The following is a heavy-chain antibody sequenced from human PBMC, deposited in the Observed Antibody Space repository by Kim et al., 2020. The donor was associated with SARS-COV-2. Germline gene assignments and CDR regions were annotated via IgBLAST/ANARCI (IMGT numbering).Heavy chain of an antibody. CDR1: GGSISSYY. CDR3: ARSPASRLSITMIVVVTPDAFDI. J-gene: IGHJ3*02. Sequence: SETLSLTCTVSGGSISSYYWSWIRQPPGKGLEWIGYIYYSVSTNYNPSLKSRVTISVDTSKNQFSLKLSSVTAADTAVYYCARSPASRLSITMIVVVTPDAFDIWGQGTMVTVSS. V-gene: IGHV4-59*08. D-gene: IGHD3-22*01. CDR2: IYYSVST.